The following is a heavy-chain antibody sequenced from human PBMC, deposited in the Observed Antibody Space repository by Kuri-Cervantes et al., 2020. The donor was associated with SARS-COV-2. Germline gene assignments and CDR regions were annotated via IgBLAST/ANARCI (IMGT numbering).Heavy chain of an antibody. V-gene: IGHV1-69*04. J-gene: IGHJ6*02. CDR3: ARDQMDTAMVTDGMDV. CDR1: GGTFSSYT. D-gene: IGHD5-18*01. Sequence: SVKVSCKASGGTFSSYTISWVRQAPGQGLEWMGRIIPILGIANYARKFQGRVTITADKSTSTAYMELSSLRSEDTAVYYCARDQMDTAMVTDGMDVWGQGTTVTVSS. CDR2: IIPILGIA.